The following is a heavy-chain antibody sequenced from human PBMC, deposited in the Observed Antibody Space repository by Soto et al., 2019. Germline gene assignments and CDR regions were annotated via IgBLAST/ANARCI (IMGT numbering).Heavy chain of an antibody. J-gene: IGHJ6*02. D-gene: IGHD3-9*01. CDR2: INPNSGGT. CDR3: ARDRGPSLLRYFDWLPYGMDV. V-gene: IGHV1-2*04. Sequence: AASVKVSCKASGYTFTGYYMHWVRQAPGQGLEWMGWINPNSGGTNYAQKFQGWVTMTRDTSISTAYMELSRLRSDDTAVYYCARDRGPSLLRYFDWLPYGMDVWGQGTTVTVSS. CDR1: GYTFTGYY.